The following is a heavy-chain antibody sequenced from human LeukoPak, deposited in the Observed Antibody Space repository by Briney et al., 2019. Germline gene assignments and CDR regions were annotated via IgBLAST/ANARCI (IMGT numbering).Heavy chain of an antibody. D-gene: IGHD6-25*01. J-gene: IGHJ5*02. CDR3: ATIAAADPYNWFDP. CDR2: INHSGTT. CDR1: GGSFSGYY. V-gene: IGHV4-34*01. Sequence: SETLSLTGAVYGGSFSGYYWSWIRQPPGKGLEWIGEINHSGTTNYNPSLKSRVTISVDTSKNQFSVKLSSVTAADTAVYYCATIAAADPYNWFDPWGQGTLVTVSS.